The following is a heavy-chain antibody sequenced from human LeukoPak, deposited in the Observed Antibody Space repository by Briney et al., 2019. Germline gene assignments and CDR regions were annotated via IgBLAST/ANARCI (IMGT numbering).Heavy chain of an antibody. CDR2: IYTSGST. CDR3: ARRRYCSSTSCYAAVWGGGSEALNWFDP. D-gene: IGHD2-2*01. V-gene: IGHV4-4*07. CDR1: GGSISSYY. Sequence: SETLSLTCTVSGGSISSYYWSWIRQPAGKGLEWIGRIYTSGSTNYNPSLKSRVTISVDTSKNQFSLKLSSVTAADTAVYYCARRRYCSSTSCYAAVWGGGSEALNWFDPWGQGTLVTVSS. J-gene: IGHJ5*02.